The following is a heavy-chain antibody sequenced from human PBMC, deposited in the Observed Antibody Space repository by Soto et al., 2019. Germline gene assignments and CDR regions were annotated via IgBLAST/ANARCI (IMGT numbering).Heavy chain of an antibody. CDR2: IIPIFGTA. CDR1: GGTFSSYA. J-gene: IGHJ6*02. D-gene: IGHD5-12*01. V-gene: IGHV1-69*01. Sequence: QVQLVQSGAEVKKPGSSVKVSCKASGGTFSSYAISWVRQAPGQGLEWMGGIIPIFGTANYAQKFQGRVTITADESTSTAYMELSSLRSEDTAVYYCARGGYSGYTYYYDYGMDVWGQGTTVTVSS. CDR3: ARGGYSGYTYYYDYGMDV.